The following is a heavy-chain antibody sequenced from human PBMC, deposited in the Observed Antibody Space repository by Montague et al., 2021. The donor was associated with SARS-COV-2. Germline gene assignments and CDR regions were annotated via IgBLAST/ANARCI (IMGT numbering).Heavy chain of an antibody. CDR1: GGSISSSSYY. Sequence: SETLSLTCTVSGGSISSSSYYWGWVRQPPGKGLEWIGSIYYSGSTYYNPSLKSRVTISVDTSKNQFSLKLSSVTAADTAVYYCVRSQAERYFDWTKSDAHVKPYYFDYWGQGTLVTVSS. CDR3: VRSQAERYFDWTKSDAHVKPYYFDY. CDR2: IYYSGST. J-gene: IGHJ4*02. V-gene: IGHV4-39*01. D-gene: IGHD3-9*01.